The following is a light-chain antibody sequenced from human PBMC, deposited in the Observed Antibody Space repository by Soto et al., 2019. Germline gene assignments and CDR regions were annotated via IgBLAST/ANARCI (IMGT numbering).Light chain of an antibody. J-gene: IGLJ1*01. CDR2: EVT. CDR1: SSDVGGYDY. CDR3: YSYRSGSAHV. Sequence: QSVLTQPASVSGSPGQSITIACTGTSSDVGGYDYVSWFQQNPRKAPKLIIYEVTNRPSGISNRFSGSKSGDTASLTISGLQAGDEADYYCYSYRSGSAHVFGTGTKVTAL. V-gene: IGLV2-14*01.